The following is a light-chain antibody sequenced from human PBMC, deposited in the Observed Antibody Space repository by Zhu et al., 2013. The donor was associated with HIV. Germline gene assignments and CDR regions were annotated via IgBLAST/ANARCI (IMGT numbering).Light chain of an antibody. CDR3: SSYTSSSTLVV. V-gene: IGLV1-44*01. Sequence: QSVLTQPPSASGTPGQRVTISCSGSSSNIGDNPVNWYQQFPGTAPKLLIYRTDLRPSGIPDRFSGSKSGTSATLGITGLQTGDEADYYCSSYTSSSTLVVFGGGTKLTVL. CDR2: RTD. J-gene: IGLJ2*01. CDR1: SSNIGDNP.